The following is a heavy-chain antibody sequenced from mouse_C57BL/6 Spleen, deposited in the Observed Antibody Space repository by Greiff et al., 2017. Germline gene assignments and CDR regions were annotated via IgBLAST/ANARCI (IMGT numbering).Heavy chain of an antibody. CDR1: GYTFTSYW. V-gene: IGHV1-7*01. Sequence: VQLKESGAELAKPGASVKLSCKASGYTFTSYWMHWVKQRPGQGLEWIGYINPSSGYTKYNQKFKDKATLTSDKSSSTAYMQLSSLTYADSAVFYCAREGNFTFDYWGQGTTLTVSS. J-gene: IGHJ2*01. D-gene: IGHD2-1*01. CDR2: INPSSGYT. CDR3: AREGNFTFDY.